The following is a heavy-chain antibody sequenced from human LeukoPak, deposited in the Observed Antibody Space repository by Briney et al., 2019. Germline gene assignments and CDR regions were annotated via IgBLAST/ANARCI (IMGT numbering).Heavy chain of an antibody. J-gene: IGHJ6*02. CDR3: ARGPHPGPRSSYYGMDV. CDR2: IYYSGST. Sequence: PSETLSLTCTFSGGSISSYYWSSFRQPPGKGLDRTGYIYYSGSTNYNPPPTSRVTISVYTSKNQSSLKLSSVTAADTAVYSCARGPHPGPRSSYYGMDVWGQGTTVTVSS. CDR1: GGSISSYY. D-gene: IGHD1-14*01. V-gene: IGHV4-59*01.